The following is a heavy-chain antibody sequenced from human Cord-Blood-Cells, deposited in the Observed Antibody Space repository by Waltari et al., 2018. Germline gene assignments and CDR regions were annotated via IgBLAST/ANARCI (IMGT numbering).Heavy chain of an antibody. J-gene: IGHJ4*02. D-gene: IGHD2-15*01. CDR1: GFTVSSNY. V-gene: IGHV3-53*01. Sequence: EVQLVESGGGLIQPGGSLRLSCAASGFTVSSNYMSWVRQAPGKGLEWVSVIYSGCSTYYADSVNGRFTISRDNSKNTLYLQMNSLRAEDTAVYYCARHRESSSFDYWGQGTLVTVSS. CDR2: IYSGCST. CDR3: ARHRESSSFDY.